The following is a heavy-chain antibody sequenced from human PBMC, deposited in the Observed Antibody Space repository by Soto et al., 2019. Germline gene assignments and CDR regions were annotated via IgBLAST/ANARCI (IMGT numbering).Heavy chain of an antibody. D-gene: IGHD5-18*01. CDR1: GFTFDDYA. V-gene: IGHV3-48*02. J-gene: IGHJ4*02. Sequence: LRLSCAASGFTFDDYAMHWVRQAPGKGLEWVSYISSSSSSIDYADSMKGRFTISRDNAKNSLYLQMNSLKDEDTAVYYCARERGYSYGYSDYWGQGTLVTVSS. CDR3: ARERGYSYGYSDY. CDR2: ISSSSSSI.